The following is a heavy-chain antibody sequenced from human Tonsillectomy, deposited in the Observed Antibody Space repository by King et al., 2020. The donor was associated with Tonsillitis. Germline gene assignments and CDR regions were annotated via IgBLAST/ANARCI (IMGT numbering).Heavy chain of an antibody. D-gene: IGHD2-15*01. CDR3: ARVALYSDAFDI. CDR1: AYSINSDFY. J-gene: IGHJ3*02. V-gene: IGHV4-38-2*01. Sequence: VQLQESGPGLVKPSETLSLTCAVSAYSINSDFYWGWIRQPPGRGLEWFGTIHQSGSTYYNPSLKSRVTISVDTSKNQFSLRLSSVTAEDTAVYYCARVALYSDAFDIWGQGTMVTVSS. CDR2: IHQSGST.